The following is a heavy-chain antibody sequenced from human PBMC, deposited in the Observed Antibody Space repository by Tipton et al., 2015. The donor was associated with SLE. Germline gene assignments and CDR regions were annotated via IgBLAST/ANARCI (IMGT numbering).Heavy chain of an antibody. J-gene: IGHJ5*02. D-gene: IGHD2-2*01. CDR3: ARTWVVVPALFDP. Sequence: TLSLTCTVSGGSISSGSYYWSWIRQPAGKGLEWIGRIYTSGSTNYNPSLKSRVTISVDTSKNQFSLKLSSVTAADTAVYYCARTWVVVPALFDPWGQGTLLTVSS. CDR1: GGSISSGSYY. CDR2: IYTSGST. V-gene: IGHV4-61*02.